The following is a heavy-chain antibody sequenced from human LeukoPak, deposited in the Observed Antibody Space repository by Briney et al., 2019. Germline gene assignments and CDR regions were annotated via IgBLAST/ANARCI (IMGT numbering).Heavy chain of an antibody. D-gene: IGHD3-3*01. Sequence: PSETLSLTCTVSGGSISSSSYYWGWIRQPPGKGLEWIGSIYYSGSTYYNPSLRSRVTISVDTSKNQFSLKVSSVTAADTAMYYCARRQRFLEDYYYSDVWGKGTTVTVSS. CDR3: ARRQRFLEDYYYSDV. J-gene: IGHJ6*03. CDR2: IYYSGST. V-gene: IGHV4-39*01. CDR1: GGSISSSSYY.